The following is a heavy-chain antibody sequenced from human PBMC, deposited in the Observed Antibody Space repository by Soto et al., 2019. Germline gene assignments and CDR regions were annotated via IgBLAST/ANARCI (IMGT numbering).Heavy chain of an antibody. D-gene: IGHD3-10*01. V-gene: IGHV3-33*01. CDR3: AREAGEFDS. Sequence: QVQLVESGGGVVQPGRSLRLSCAASGFTFIRYGMHWVRQAPGKGLEWVAVIWYDGTKTYYTDSVKGRFTIYRDSSKNTLYLQMNSLRAEDTAVYYCAREAGEFDSWGQGTLVTVSS. CDR1: GFTFIRYG. CDR2: IWYDGTKT. J-gene: IGHJ4*02.